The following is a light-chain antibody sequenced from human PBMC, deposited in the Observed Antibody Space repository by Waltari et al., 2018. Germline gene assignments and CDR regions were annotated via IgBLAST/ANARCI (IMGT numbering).Light chain of an antibody. V-gene: IGKV3-20*01. CDR3: QKHNT. Sequence: EIVLTQSPGTLSLSPGDSATLSCRASQSVASNSLAWYQQRPGRAPRLLIYSTSSRATDIPDRFSGSGSGTVFTLTISRLEPEDFAVYYCQKHNTFGPGTKVDIK. J-gene: IGKJ3*01. CDR2: STS. CDR1: QSVASNS.